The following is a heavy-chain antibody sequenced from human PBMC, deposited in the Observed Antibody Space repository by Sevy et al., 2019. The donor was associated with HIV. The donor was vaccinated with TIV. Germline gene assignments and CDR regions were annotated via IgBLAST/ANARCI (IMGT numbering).Heavy chain of an antibody. Sequence: GGSLRLSCAASGFTFSSYSMNWVRQAPGKGLEWVSSISSSSSYIYYADSVKGRFTISRDNAKNSLYLQMNSLRAEDTAVYYCARDDDYYDSSGYYDYWGQGTLVTVSS. CDR1: GFTFSSYS. D-gene: IGHD3-22*01. CDR3: ARDDDYYDSSGYYDY. V-gene: IGHV3-21*01. CDR2: ISSSSSYI. J-gene: IGHJ4*02.